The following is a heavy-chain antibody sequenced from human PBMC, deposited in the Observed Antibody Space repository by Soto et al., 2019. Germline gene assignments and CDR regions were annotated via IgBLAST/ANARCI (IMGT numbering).Heavy chain of an antibody. CDR1: GVSITSGSYY. CDR3: ARRVPAAYFDY. D-gene: IGHD2-2*01. CDR2: RYYSGNT. V-gene: IGHV4-30-4*01. Sequence: HVQLQESGPGPVTPSQTLSLSCTVSGVSITSGSYYWTWVRQSPGKGLEWIGYRYYSGNTYYNPSLNGRATISVDTSNNQFSLKLTSVTAADTAVYYCARRVPAAYFDYWGQGTLVTVSS. J-gene: IGHJ4*02.